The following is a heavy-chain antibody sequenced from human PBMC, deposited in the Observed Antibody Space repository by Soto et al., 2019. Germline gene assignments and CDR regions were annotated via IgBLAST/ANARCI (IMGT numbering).Heavy chain of an antibody. J-gene: IGHJ4*02. CDR1: GYTFTTYG. CDR2: INAGNGDT. CDR3: ARGSGTYNFDG. V-gene: IGHV1-3*01. Sequence: ASVKVSCKASGYTFTTYGMHWVRQAPGQRLEWMGWINAGNGDTKYSQKFQGRVTITRDTSASTAYMELSSLRSEDTAVYDCARGSGTYNFDGWGQGTRVTVAS. D-gene: IGHD3-10*01.